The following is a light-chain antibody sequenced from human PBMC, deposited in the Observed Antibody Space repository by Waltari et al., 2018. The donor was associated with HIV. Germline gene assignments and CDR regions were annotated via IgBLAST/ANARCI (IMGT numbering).Light chain of an antibody. CDR1: PGAVPRGYY. CDR2: STS. J-gene: IGLJ1*01. Sequence: QTVVTKEPSLPVSPGGTVTLPCPSSPGAVPRGYYPNWFQQKPGKAPRALIYSTSNRHSWTPARFSGSLLGGKAALTLSGVQPEDEAEYYCLLTYGGAQRYVFGTGTKVIVL. V-gene: IGLV7-43*01. CDR3: LLTYGGAQRYV.